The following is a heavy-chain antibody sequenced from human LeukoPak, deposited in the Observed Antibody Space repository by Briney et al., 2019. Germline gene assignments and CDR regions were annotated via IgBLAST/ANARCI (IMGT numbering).Heavy chain of an antibody. CDR2: INPSGGST. CDR1: GYTFTSYY. CDR3: ARTYGSGSYYSWFDP. J-gene: IGHJ5*02. Sequence: GASVKVSCKASGYTFTSYYMHWVRQAPGQGLEWMGIINPSGGSTSYAQKFQGRVTMTRDTSTSTVSMELSSLRSEDTAVYYCARTYGSGSYYSWFDPWGQGTLVTVSS. V-gene: IGHV1-46*01. D-gene: IGHD3-10*01.